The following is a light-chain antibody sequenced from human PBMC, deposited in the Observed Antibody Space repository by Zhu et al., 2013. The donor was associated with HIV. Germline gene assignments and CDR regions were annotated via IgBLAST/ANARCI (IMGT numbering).Light chain of an antibody. V-gene: IGKV3-15*01. CDR2: GAS. CDR1: QTVSYRH. CDR3: LQYTNWPPVT. J-gene: IGKJ1*01. Sequence: EIVLMQSPGSLSLSRGESATLSCRASQTVSYRHIAWYHQKPGQPPRLLFYGASTRATGIPARFSGSGSGTEFTLTITSLQSEDFAVYYCLQYTNWPPVTFGQGTKVEIK.